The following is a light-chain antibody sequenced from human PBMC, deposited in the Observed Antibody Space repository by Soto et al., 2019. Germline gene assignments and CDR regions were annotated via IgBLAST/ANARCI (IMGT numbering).Light chain of an antibody. Sequence: EIVLTQSPGTLSLSPGERATLSCRASQSVTSNYLAWYQHKPGQAPRCLIYGAASRSTGIPDRFSGSGSGTDFTLTISRLEPEDFAVYYCQQYNNWPFTFGPGTKVDIK. CDR1: QSVTSNY. CDR3: QQYNNWPFT. CDR2: GAA. V-gene: IGKV3-20*01. J-gene: IGKJ3*01.